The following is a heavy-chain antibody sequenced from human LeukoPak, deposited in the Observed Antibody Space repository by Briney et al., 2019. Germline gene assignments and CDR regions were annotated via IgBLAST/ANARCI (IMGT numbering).Heavy chain of an antibody. D-gene: IGHD3/OR15-3a*01. CDR1: GFTFSSYW. CDR3: SRDLGTGRPHDF. J-gene: IGHJ4*02. Sequence: PGGSLRLSCAASGFTFSSYWMSWVRQAPGKGLEWVANIKQDGSEKYYVDSVKGRFTISRDNAKNSLYLQMNNLRVEDTGLYFCSRDLGTGRPHDFWGLGTLVTVS. CDR2: IKQDGSEK. V-gene: IGHV3-7*01.